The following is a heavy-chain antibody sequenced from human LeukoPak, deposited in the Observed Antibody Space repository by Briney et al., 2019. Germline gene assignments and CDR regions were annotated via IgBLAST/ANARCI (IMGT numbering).Heavy chain of an antibody. CDR2: ISGSGGST. V-gene: IGHV3-23*01. CDR1: GFTFSSYA. CDR3: ARGYSSSWYFDY. Sequence: GGSLRLSCAASGFTFSSYAMSWVRQAPGKGLEWVSAISGSGGSTYYADSVKGRFTISRDNSKNTLYLQMNSLRAEDTAVYYCARGYSSSWYFDYWGQGTLVTVSS. D-gene: IGHD6-13*01. J-gene: IGHJ4*02.